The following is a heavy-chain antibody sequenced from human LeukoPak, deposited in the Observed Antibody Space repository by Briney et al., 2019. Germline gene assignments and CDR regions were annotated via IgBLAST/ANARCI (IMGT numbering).Heavy chain of an antibody. CDR1: GLTLNTYW. Sequence: GGSLRLSCAVSGLTLNTYWMHWVRQTPGKGLVWVSRIKSDGSGISHADSVKGRFTISRDNAKNTLYLQMNSLRGDDTAVYYCASGRCSDYLDHWGQGTLVTVSS. CDR2: IKSDGSGI. D-gene: IGHD3-10*01. V-gene: IGHV3-74*01. J-gene: IGHJ4*02. CDR3: ASGRCSDYLDH.